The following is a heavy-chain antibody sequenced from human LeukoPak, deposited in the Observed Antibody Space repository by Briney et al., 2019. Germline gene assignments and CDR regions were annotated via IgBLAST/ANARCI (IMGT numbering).Heavy chain of an antibody. CDR3: ARDRPVGTSWYFAL. CDR1: GFSFSSYD. CDR2: IYSDGST. J-gene: IGHJ2*01. Sequence: GGSLRLSCAASGFSFSSYDMSCVRQAGGKWLEWGSVIYSDGSTYYEDSVKRRFTISIDNSKNTLYLQLNNLRAEDTAVYYCARDRPVGTSWYFALWGRGALVTVSS. V-gene: IGHV3-53*01. D-gene: IGHD2-8*01.